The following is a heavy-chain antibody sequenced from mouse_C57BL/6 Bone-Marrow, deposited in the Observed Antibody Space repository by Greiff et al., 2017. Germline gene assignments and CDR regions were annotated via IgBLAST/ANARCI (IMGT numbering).Heavy chain of an antibody. Sequence: EVHLVESGGGLVKPGGSLKLSCAASGFTFSSYAMSWVRQTPEKRLEWVATISDGGSYTYYPDNVKGRFTISRDNAKNNLYLQMSHLKSEDTAMYYCAREASWFAYWGQWTLVTVSA. CDR2: ISDGGSYT. V-gene: IGHV5-4*01. CDR3: AREASWFAY. CDR1: GFTFSSYA. J-gene: IGHJ3*01.